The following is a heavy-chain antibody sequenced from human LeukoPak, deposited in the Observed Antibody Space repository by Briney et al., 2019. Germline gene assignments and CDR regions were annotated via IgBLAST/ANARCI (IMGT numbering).Heavy chain of an antibody. CDR2: LNSDGTTT. J-gene: IGHJ5*02. D-gene: IGHD3-16*01. CDR3: ARSRFDYIWGIDQ. V-gene: IGHV3-74*01. Sequence: GGSLRLSCEASGFTFRSYWMHWVRQALGKGLVWVSRLNSDGTTTNYADSVKGRFTVSRDNAKNTLYLLMNSLRDEDTAVYYCARSRFDYIWGIDQWGQGTLVTVSS. CDR1: GFTFRSYW.